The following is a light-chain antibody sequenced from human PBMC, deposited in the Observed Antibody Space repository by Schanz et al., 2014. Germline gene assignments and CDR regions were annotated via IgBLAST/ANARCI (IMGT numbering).Light chain of an antibody. Sequence: EIVLTQSPAILSLSPGERATLSCRASQSVSGYLAWYQQKPGQAPRLLIYGASSRATGIPDRFSGSGSGTDFTLTISRLEPEDFAVYYCQQYGSSPYTFGQGTKLEIK. V-gene: IGKV3-20*01. J-gene: IGKJ2*01. CDR2: GAS. CDR1: QSVSGY. CDR3: QQYGSSPYT.